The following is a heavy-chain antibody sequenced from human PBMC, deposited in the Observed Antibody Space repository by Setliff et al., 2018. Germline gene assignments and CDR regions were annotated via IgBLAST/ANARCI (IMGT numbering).Heavy chain of an antibody. CDR2: IFWDDDK. CDR3: ARTGTYRYFDY. J-gene: IGHJ4*02. Sequence: SGPTLVNPTQTLTLTCTFSGFSLTTSGVGVGWIRQPPGKALEWLAIIFWDDDKRYSPSLKDRLTISVDTAQNQFSLRLTSVTAADTAVYYCARTGTYRYFDYWGQGALVTVSS. CDR1: GFSLTTSGVG. V-gene: IGHV2-5*02. D-gene: IGHD1-1*01.